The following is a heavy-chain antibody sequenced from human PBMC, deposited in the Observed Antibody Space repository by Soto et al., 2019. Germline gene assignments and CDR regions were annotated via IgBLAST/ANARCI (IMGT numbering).Heavy chain of an antibody. CDR1: GYSFTSYW. D-gene: IGHD2-15*01. CDR2: IYPGDSDT. Sequence: PGESLKISCKGSGYSFTSYWIGWVRQMPGKGLEWMGIIYPGDSDTRYSPSFQGQVTISADKSISTAYLQWSSLGASDTAMYYCARSLSHCSGGSCYSYYYYGMDVWGQGTTVTVSS. V-gene: IGHV5-51*01. J-gene: IGHJ6*02. CDR3: ARSLSHCSGGSCYSYYYYGMDV.